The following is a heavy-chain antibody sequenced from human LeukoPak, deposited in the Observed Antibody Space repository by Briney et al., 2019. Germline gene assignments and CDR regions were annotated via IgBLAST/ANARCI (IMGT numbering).Heavy chain of an antibody. J-gene: IGHJ4*02. CDR3: ARVYCSGGSCEGGYFDY. CDR2: INHSGST. CDR1: GGSFSGYY. V-gene: IGHV4-34*01. D-gene: IGHD2-15*01. Sequence: SETLSVTCAVYGGSFSGYYWSWIRQPPGNGLEWIGEINHSGSTNYNPSLKSRVTISVDTSNNQFSLKLSSVTAADTAVYYCARVYCSGGSCEGGYFDYWGQGTLVTVSS.